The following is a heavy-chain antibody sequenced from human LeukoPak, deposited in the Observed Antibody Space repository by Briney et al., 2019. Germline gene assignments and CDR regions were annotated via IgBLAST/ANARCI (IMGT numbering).Heavy chain of an antibody. CDR2: INPHSGDT. V-gene: IGHV1-2*02. Sequence: GASVKVSCKASGYTFTGYYMHWVRQAPGQGLEWMGWINPHSGDTNYAQMFQGRVTMTRDTSISTAYMELSRLRSDDTAVYYCASAWSGYYSDYWGQGTLVTVSS. D-gene: IGHD3-3*01. J-gene: IGHJ4*02. CDR3: ASAWSGYYSDY. CDR1: GYTFTGYY.